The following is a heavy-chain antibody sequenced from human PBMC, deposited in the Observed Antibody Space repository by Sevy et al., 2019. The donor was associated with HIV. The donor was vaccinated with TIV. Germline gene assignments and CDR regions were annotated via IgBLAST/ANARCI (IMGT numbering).Heavy chain of an antibody. CDR2: VNNTGSA. CDR3: ARNVGDYVFRYFDL. CDR1: GGSISRGQFY. J-gene: IGHJ2*01. Sequence: SETLSLTCTVSGGSISRGQFYWSWIRQPAGQGLEWIGRVNNTGSATYNPSLRNRVRMSIDTSKNQFSLVLSSVTAADTAVYYCARNVGDYVFRYFDLWGRGTLVTVSS. D-gene: IGHD4-17*01. V-gene: IGHV4-61*02.